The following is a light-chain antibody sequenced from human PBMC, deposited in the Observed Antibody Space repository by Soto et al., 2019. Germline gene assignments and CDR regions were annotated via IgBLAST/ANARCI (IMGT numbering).Light chain of an antibody. Sequence: QSALTQPRSVSGSPGKSVTISCTGTSSDVGGYNYVSWYQQHPGKAPKLMIYDVSKRPSGVPDRFSGSKSGNTASLTISGLQAEDEADYYCCSYAGSYTFGVFGGGTKLTVL. CDR3: CSYAGSYTFGV. CDR2: DVS. J-gene: IGLJ2*01. V-gene: IGLV2-11*01. CDR1: SSDVGGYNY.